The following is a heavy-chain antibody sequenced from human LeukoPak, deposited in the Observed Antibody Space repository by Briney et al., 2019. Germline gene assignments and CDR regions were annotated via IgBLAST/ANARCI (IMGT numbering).Heavy chain of an antibody. CDR1: GFTFSSYW. CDR3: AREEWRNYYMDV. J-gene: IGHJ6*03. V-gene: IGHV3-7*01. CDR2: INQDGTEK. D-gene: IGHD3-3*01. Sequence: PGGSLRLSCAASGFTFSSYWMSWVRQAPGKGLEWVANINQDGTEKYYVDSVKGRFTISRDYAKNSLYLQMNSLRVEDTAVYYCAREEWRNYYMDVWGKGTTVTIS.